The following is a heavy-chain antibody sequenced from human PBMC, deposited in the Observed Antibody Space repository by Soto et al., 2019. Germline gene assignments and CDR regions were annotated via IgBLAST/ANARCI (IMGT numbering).Heavy chain of an antibody. CDR2: IYSGGST. CDR1: GFTVSSNY. D-gene: IGHD2-2*01. J-gene: IGHJ6*01. Sequence: GGSLRLSCAASGFTVSSNYMSWVRQAPGKGLEWVSVIYSGGSTYYADSVKGRFTISRDNSKNTLYLQMNSLRAEDTAVYYCARDLVVVPAAKNYYYYGMGVWGQGTTVTVSS. V-gene: IGHV3-53*01. CDR3: ARDLVVVPAAKNYYYYGMGV.